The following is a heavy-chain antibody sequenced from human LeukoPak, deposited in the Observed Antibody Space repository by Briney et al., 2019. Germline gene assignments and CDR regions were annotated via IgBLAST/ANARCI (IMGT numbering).Heavy chain of an antibody. D-gene: IGHD3-10*01. Sequence: PSQTLSLTCTVSGGSISMGDYYCSWIRQPPGKGLEWIGYIYYSGSTYYNPSLKSRVTISVDTSKNQFSLKLSSVTAADTAVYYCAREGVLWFGELPYWGQGTLVTVSS. CDR3: AREGVLWFGELPY. V-gene: IGHV4-30-4*01. CDR2: IYYSGST. J-gene: IGHJ4*02. CDR1: GGSISMGDYY.